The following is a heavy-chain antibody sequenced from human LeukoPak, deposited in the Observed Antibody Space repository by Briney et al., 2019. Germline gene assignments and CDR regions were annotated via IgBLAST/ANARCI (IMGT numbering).Heavy chain of an antibody. D-gene: IGHD3-10*01. Sequence: GGSLRLSCAASGFTFSSYAMSWVRQAPGKGLEWVSAISGSSGSTYYADSVKGRFTISRDNAKNSLFLHMNSLRAEDTAVYYCAVYGSGLFPWGKGTTVTISS. CDR1: GFTFSSYA. CDR3: AVYGSGLFP. V-gene: IGHV3-23*01. J-gene: IGHJ6*04. CDR2: ISGSSGST.